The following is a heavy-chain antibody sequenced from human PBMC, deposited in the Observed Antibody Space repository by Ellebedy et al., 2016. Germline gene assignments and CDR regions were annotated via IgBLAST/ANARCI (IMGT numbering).Heavy chain of an antibody. V-gene: IGHV4-34*01. CDR1: GGSFSGYY. CDR2: INHSGNT. D-gene: IGHD6-19*01. Sequence: SETLSLXXAVYGGSFSGYYWSWIRQPPGKGLEWIGEINHSGNTNYNPSLKSRVTISVDTSKNQFSLKLSSVTAADTAVYYCARSSSGWSYFDYWGQGTLVTVSS. J-gene: IGHJ4*02. CDR3: ARSSSGWSYFDY.